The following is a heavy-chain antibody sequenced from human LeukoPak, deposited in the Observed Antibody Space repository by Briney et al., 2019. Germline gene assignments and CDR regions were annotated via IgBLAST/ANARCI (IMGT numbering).Heavy chain of an antibody. CDR1: GGSISSYY. CDR3: ARSIRYSSGWYGGFDP. Sequence: PSETLSLTCTVSGGSISSYYWSWIRQPPGKXLEWIGYIYYSGSTNYNPSLKSRVTISVDTSKNQFSLKLSSVTAADTAVYYCARSIRYSSGWYGGFDPWGQGTLVTVSS. CDR2: IYYSGST. D-gene: IGHD6-19*01. V-gene: IGHV4-59*08. J-gene: IGHJ5*02.